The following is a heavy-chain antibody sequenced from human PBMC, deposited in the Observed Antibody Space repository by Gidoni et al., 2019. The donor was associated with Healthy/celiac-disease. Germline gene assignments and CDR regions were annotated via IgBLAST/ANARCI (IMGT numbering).Heavy chain of an antibody. CDR2: IIPIFGTA. V-gene: IGHV1-69*06. D-gene: IGHD6-6*01. J-gene: IGHJ6*02. Sequence: QVQLVQSGAEVKKHGSSVKVSCKASGGTFSSYAISWVRQAPGQGLEWMGGIIPIFGTANYAQKFQGRVTITADKSTSTAYMELSSLRSEDTAAYYCASTSIAARRSYYGMDVWGQGTTVTVSS. CDR1: GGTFSSYA. CDR3: ASTSIAARRSYYGMDV.